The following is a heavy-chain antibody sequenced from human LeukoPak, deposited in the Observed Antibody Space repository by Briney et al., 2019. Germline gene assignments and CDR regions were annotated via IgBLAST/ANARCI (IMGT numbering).Heavy chain of an antibody. D-gene: IGHD3-3*01. V-gene: IGHV4-31*03. Sequence: SSETLSLTCTVSGGSISSGGYYWSWIRQHPGKGLEWIGYIYHSGSTYYNPSLKSRVTISVDTSKNQFSLKLSSVTAADTAVYYCARSFREWLLIFDYWGQGTLVTVSS. CDR3: ARSFREWLLIFDY. CDR2: IYHSGST. CDR1: GGSISSGGYY. J-gene: IGHJ4*02.